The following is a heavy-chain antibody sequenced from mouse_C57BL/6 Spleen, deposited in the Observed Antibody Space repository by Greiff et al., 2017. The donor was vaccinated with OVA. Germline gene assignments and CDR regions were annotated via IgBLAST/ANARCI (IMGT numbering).Heavy chain of an antibody. D-gene: IGHD4-1*01. CDR3: ARGGRTGSFAY. J-gene: IGHJ3*01. CDR2: IDPSDSYT. Sequence: QVQLKQPGAELVMPGASVKLSCKASGYTFTSYWMHWVKQRPGQGLEWIGEIDPSDSYTNYNQKFKGKSTLTVDKSSSTAYMQLSSLTSEDSAVYYCARGGRTGSFAYWGQGTLVTVSA. V-gene: IGHV1-69*01. CDR1: GYTFTSYW.